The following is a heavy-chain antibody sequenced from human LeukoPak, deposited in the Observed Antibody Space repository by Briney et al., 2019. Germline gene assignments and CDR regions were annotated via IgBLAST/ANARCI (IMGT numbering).Heavy chain of an antibody. Sequence: SVKVSCKASGGTFSSYAISWVRQAPGQGLEWMGRIIPILGIANYAQKFQGRVTITADKSTSTAYMELSSLRSEDTAVYYCARDLTIFGVVARYYYGMDVWGQGTTVTVSS. CDR1: GGTFSSYA. J-gene: IGHJ6*02. CDR3: ARDLTIFGVVARYYYGMDV. CDR2: IIPILGIA. V-gene: IGHV1-69*04. D-gene: IGHD3-3*01.